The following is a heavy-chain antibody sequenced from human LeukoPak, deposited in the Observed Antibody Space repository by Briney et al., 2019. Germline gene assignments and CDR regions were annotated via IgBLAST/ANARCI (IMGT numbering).Heavy chain of an antibody. CDR3: AATTIYYQISATDY. V-gene: IGHV4-39*02. D-gene: IGHD3-22*01. J-gene: IGHJ4*02. Sequence: SETLSLTGTVSGDSMSRNDYYWGWIRQPPGQGLEWIASIYSGGSTYYNPSLKSRIAISADSSESPLSLRLSSVTVADTAVYYCAATTIYYQISATDYWGQGVLVTVSS. CDR2: IYSGGST. CDR1: GDSMSRNDYY.